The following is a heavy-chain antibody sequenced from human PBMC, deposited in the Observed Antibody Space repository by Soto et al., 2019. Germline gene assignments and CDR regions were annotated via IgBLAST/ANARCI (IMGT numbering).Heavy chain of an antibody. J-gene: IGHJ4*02. CDR3: ARYIFGSGASRTLLDY. V-gene: IGHV3-33*01. D-gene: IGHD3-3*02. CDR1: GFTFSDFG. Sequence: QVHLVESGGGVVQPGRSLRLSCAASGFTFSDFGMHWVRQAPGKGLEWVALIWYDGSNECYADSVKGRFTISRDNSKNTLYLQMNSLRDEDTAVYYCARYIFGSGASRTLLDYWGQGTLVTVSS. CDR2: IWYDGSNE.